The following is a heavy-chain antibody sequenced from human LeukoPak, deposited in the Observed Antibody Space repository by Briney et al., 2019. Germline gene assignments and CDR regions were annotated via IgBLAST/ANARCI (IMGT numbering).Heavy chain of an antibody. CDR2: IYYSGST. CDR3: ARVLGVSVIPYAFNV. D-gene: IGHD1-26*01. V-gene: IGHV4-39*07. Sequence: PSETLSLTCTVSGGSISSSTYYWGCIRLPPGKGLGWVGTIYYSGSTYYNPSLKSRVTISLDKSKNQFSLKLSSVTAADTAVYYCARVLGVSVIPYAFNVWGQGTMVTVSS. CDR1: GGSISSSTYY. J-gene: IGHJ3*01.